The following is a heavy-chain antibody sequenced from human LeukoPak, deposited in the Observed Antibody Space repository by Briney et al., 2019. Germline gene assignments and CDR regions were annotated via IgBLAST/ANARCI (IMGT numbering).Heavy chain of an antibody. D-gene: IGHD3-10*01. CDR1: GFTFSGSA. CDR3: TGNYYGSGSYADFDY. V-gene: IGHV3-73*01. J-gene: IGHJ4*02. Sequence: GGSLRLSCAASGFTFSGSALHWVRQASGKGLEWVGRIRSTANGYATAHAASVKGRFTISRDDSKNTAYLQMDSLKTEDTAVYYCTGNYYGSGSYADFDYWGQGTLVTVSS. CDR2: IRSTANGYAT.